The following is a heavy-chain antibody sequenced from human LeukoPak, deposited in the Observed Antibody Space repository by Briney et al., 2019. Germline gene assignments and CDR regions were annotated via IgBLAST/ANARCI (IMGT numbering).Heavy chain of an antibody. V-gene: IGHV1-69*13. D-gene: IGHD5-24*01. Sequence: ASVEVSCKASGGTFSSYAISWVRQAPGQGLEWMGGIIPIFGTANYAQKFQGRVTITADESTSTAYMELSSLRSEDTAVYYCASVGRDGYNYYYYGMDVWGQGTTVTVSS. CDR1: GGTFSSYA. J-gene: IGHJ6*02. CDR2: IIPIFGTA. CDR3: ASVGRDGYNYYYYGMDV.